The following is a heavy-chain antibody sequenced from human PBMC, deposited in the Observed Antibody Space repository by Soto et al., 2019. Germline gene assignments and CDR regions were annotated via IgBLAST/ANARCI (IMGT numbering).Heavy chain of an antibody. CDR1: GGSISSYY. V-gene: IGHV4-59*01. J-gene: IGHJ4*02. D-gene: IGHD5-12*01. CDR3: ARRGYGGYFDY. CDR2: IYYSGST. Sequence: SETLSLTCTVSGGSISSYYWSWIWQPPGKGLEWIGYIYYSGSTNYNPSLKSRVTISVDTSKNQFSLKLSSVTAADTAVYYWARRGYGGYFDYWGQGTLVTVSS.